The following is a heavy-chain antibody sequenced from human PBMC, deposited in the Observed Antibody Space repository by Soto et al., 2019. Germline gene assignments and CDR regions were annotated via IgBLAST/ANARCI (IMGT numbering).Heavy chain of an antibody. D-gene: IGHD5-18*01. CDR2: ISSSGSTI. CDR3: ARDPPVDTAMVA. CDR1: GFTFSDYY. J-gene: IGHJ5*02. V-gene: IGHV3-11*01. Sequence: GGSLRLSCAASGFTFSDYYMSWIRQAPGKGLEWASYISSSGSTIYYADSVKGRFTISRDNAKNSLYLQMNSLRAEDTAVYYCARDPPVDTAMVAWGQGTLVTVSS.